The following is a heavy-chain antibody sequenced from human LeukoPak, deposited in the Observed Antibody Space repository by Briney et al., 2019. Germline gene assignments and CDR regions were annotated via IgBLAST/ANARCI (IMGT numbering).Heavy chain of an antibody. J-gene: IGHJ5*02. CDR1: GFTFSSYA. CDR3: ARVSRFNWFDP. V-gene: IGHV3-21*01. CDR2: ISSSSSYI. Sequence: GSLRLSCAASGFTFSSYAMSWVRQAPGKGLEWVSSISSSSSYIYYADSVKSRFTISRDNAKNSLYLQMNSLRAEDTAVYYCARVSRFNWFDPWGQGTLVTVSS. D-gene: IGHD3-3*01.